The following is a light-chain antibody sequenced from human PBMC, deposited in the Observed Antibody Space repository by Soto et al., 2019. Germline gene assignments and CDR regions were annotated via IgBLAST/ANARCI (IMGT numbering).Light chain of an antibody. V-gene: IGKV3D-20*02. Sequence: EIVLTQSPGTLSLIPGEGATLSCRASQSVRSGSLAWYQQKPGQAPRLLIFGASSRATDIPDRFSGSGSGTDFTLTITSLEPEDFAVYYCQQRSSWPLTFGGGTRVE. CDR2: GAS. CDR1: QSVRSGS. J-gene: IGKJ4*01. CDR3: QQRSSWPLT.